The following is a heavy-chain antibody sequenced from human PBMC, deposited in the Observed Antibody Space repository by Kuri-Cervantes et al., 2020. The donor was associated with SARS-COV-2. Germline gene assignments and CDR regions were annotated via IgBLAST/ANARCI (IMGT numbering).Heavy chain of an antibody. CDR2: IRSKVYGGTT. D-gene: IGHD6-19*01. CDR3: TRDVSGWYILRLEYLQH. V-gene: IGHV3-49*04. Sequence: GGSLRLSCAASGFTFGDYAMSWVRQAPGKGLEWVGIIRSKVYGGTTEYAASVKGRFTISRDDSKSIAYLQMNSLKTEDTAVYYCTRDVSGWYILRLEYLQHWGQGTLVTVSS. J-gene: IGHJ1*01. CDR1: GFTFGDYA.